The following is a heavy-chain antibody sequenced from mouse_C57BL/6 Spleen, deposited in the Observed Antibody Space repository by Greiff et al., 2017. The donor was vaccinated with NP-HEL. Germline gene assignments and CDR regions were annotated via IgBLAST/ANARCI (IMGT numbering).Heavy chain of an antibody. Sequence: QVQLKESGPGLVAPSQSLSITCTVSGFSLTSYGVHWVRQPPGKGLEWLVVIWSDGSTTYNSALKSRLSISKDNSKSQVFLKMNSLQTDDTAMYYWARHRYYDYDEAWFAYWGQGTLVTVSA. CDR1: GFSLTSYG. D-gene: IGHD2-4*01. CDR2: IWSDGST. CDR3: ARHRYYDYDEAWFAY. V-gene: IGHV2-6-1*01. J-gene: IGHJ3*01.